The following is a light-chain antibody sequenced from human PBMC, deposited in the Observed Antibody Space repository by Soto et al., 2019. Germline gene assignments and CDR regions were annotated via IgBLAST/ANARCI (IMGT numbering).Light chain of an antibody. J-gene: IGKJ5*01. V-gene: IGKV3-11*01. CDR1: RVVTKS. Sequence: ALSLSPHTLYLSPVARPTLSCRAPRVVTKSLVWYQQKPGQAPRLLIYNGSDRATGIPVRFSGSGSGTDFTLTINRLEPEDFAVYYCQQYGMSVPITFGQGTRLEI. CDR3: QQYGMSVPIT. CDR2: NGS.